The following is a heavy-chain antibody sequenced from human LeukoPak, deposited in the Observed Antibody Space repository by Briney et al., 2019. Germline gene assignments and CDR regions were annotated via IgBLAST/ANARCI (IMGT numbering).Heavy chain of an antibody. V-gene: IGHV3-21*01. CDR2: ISSSSYI. D-gene: IGHD5-24*01. J-gene: IGHJ4*02. CDR1: GFTFSSYS. Sequence: GGSLRLSCAASGFTFSSYSMNWVRQAPGKGLEWVSSISSSSYIYYADSVKGRFTISRDNAKNSLYLQMNSLRAEDTAVYYCARVMATPSHLDCWGQGTLVTVSS. CDR3: ARVMATPSHLDC.